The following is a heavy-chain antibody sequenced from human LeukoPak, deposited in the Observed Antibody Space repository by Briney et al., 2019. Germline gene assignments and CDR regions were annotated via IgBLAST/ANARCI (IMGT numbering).Heavy chain of an antibody. CDR2: IYYSGST. J-gene: IGHJ4*02. Sequence: SETLSLTCTVSGGSISSYYWSWIRQPPGKGLEWIGYIYYSGSTNYNPSLKSRVTISADTSKNQFSLKLSSVTAADTAVYYCASVNYDILTGYYFDYWGQGTLVTVSS. CDR1: GGSISSYY. D-gene: IGHD3-9*01. CDR3: ASVNYDILTGYYFDY. V-gene: IGHV4-59*01.